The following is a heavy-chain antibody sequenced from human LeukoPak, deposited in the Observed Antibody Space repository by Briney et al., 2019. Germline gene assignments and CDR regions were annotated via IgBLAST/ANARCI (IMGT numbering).Heavy chain of an antibody. Sequence: GGSLRLSCAASEFSVGSNYMTWVRQAPGKGLEWVSLIYSGGSTYYADSVKGRFTISRDNSKNTLYLQMNSLRAEDTAVYYCARTGGGSGYWGQGTLVTVSS. J-gene: IGHJ4*02. CDR1: EFSVGSNY. V-gene: IGHV3-53*01. D-gene: IGHD2-15*01. CDR3: ARTGGGSGY. CDR2: IYSGGST.